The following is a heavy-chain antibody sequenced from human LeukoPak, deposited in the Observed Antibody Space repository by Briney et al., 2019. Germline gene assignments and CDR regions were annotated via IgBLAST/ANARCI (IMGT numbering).Heavy chain of an antibody. CDR2: IYYDGST. Sequence: SQTLSLTCTVSGGSISSGGYYWGWARQPPGKGLEWIGSIYYDGSTHHNPSLKSRVTISADTSKNQYSLRLSSVTAADTAVYYCAIDSGDHRVVYGGQGTLVTVSS. CDR1: GGSISSGGYY. CDR3: AIDSGDHRVVY. D-gene: IGHD1-26*01. V-gene: IGHV4-39*01. J-gene: IGHJ4*02.